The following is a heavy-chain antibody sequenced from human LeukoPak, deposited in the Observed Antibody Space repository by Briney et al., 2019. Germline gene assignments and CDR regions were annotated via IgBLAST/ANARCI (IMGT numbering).Heavy chain of an antibody. Sequence: GESLKISCKGSGYSFTSYWVGWVRQMPGNGLEWMGIIYPGDSDTRYGPSFQGQVTISADKSISTAYLRWSSLKASDTAMYYCASPSYGSGSSPFDWWGQGTLVTVSS. J-gene: IGHJ4*02. CDR1: GYSFTSYW. CDR2: IYPGDSDT. D-gene: IGHD3-10*01. CDR3: ASPSYGSGSSPFDW. V-gene: IGHV5-51*01.